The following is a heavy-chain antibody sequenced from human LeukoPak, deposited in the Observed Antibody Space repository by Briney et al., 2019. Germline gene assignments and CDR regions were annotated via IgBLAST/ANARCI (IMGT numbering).Heavy chain of an antibody. CDR3: ARRQLVGGFDY. D-gene: IGHD6-13*01. CDR2: IKEDGSEK. J-gene: IGHJ4*02. CDR1: GFTFSSYC. Sequence: PGGSLRLSCAASGFTFSSYCMSWVRQAPGKGLEWVAKIKEDGSEKYYVDSVKGRFTISRDNAKNSLYLQMNSLRAEDTAVYYCARRQLVGGFDYWGQGILVPVSS. V-gene: IGHV3-7*01.